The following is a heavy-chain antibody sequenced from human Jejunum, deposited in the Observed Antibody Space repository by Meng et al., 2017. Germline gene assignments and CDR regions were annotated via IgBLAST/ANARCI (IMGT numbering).Heavy chain of an antibody. CDR2: IGSSNYI. J-gene: IGHJ4*02. V-gene: IGHV3-21*01. Sequence: GESLKISCAASGFTFSSYSMNWVRRTPGKGLEWVSSIGSSNYIYYADSVKGRFTISRDNAENSLYLQIHSLRAEDTAVYYCAKSLSGWSPYYFDYWGQGTLVTVSS. CDR3: AKSLSGWSPYYFDY. CDR1: GFTFSSYS. D-gene: IGHD6-19*01.